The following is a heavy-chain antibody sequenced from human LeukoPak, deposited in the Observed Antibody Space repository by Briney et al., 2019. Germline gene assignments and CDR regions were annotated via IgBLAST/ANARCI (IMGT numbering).Heavy chain of an antibody. CDR2: ISGSGGRT. Sequence: GGTLRLSCAASGFTFSSHDMNWVRQAPGKGLEWVSGISGSGGRTYYADSVKGRFTISRDNFNHMLYLQMNSLIAEDTAIYYCAKDDDWLRFEHWGRGTPVSVSS. J-gene: IGHJ4*02. D-gene: IGHD5-12*01. CDR3: AKDDDWLRFEH. V-gene: IGHV3-23*01. CDR1: GFTFSSHD.